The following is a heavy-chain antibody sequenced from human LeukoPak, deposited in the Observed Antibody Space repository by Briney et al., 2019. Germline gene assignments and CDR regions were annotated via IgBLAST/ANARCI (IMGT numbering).Heavy chain of an antibody. J-gene: IGHJ6*03. V-gene: IGHV1-8*03. D-gene: IGHD4-17*01. Sequence: ASVKVSCKASGYTFTSYDINWVRQATGQGLEWMGWMNPNSGNTGYAQKFQGRVTITRNTSISTAYMELRSLRSDDTAVYYCARVRGTVRRYYYYYMDVWGKGTTVTVSS. CDR1: GYTFTSYD. CDR3: ARVRGTVRRYYYYYMDV. CDR2: MNPNSGNT.